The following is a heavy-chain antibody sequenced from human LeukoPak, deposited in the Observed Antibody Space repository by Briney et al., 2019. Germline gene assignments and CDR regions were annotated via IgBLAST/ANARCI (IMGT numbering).Heavy chain of an antibody. CDR3: ARDRNCSGGSCYSTLFDY. Sequence: GGSLRLSCAASGFTFSSYAMHWVRQAPGKGLEWVAVISYDGSNKYYADSVKGRFTISRDNSKNTLYLQMNSLRAEDTAVYHCARDRNCSGGSCYSTLFDYWGQGNLVTVSS. CDR2: ISYDGSNK. V-gene: IGHV3-30-3*01. J-gene: IGHJ4*02. CDR1: GFTFSSYA. D-gene: IGHD2-15*01.